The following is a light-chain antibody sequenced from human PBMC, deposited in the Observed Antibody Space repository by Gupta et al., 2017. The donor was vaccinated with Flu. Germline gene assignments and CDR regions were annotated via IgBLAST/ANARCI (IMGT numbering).Light chain of an antibody. CDR1: SSEVGGYNY. V-gene: IGLV2-14*01. Sequence: QSALTQAASVSGSPGQSITISCTGTSSEVGGYNYVSWYLQRPGKAPKLMVYEVTHRPSGVSNRFSGSKSGNTASLTISGLQAEDEGDYYCSSFTSSNTLVFGTGTKVNGL. J-gene: IGLJ1*01. CDR2: EVT. CDR3: SSFTSSNTLV.